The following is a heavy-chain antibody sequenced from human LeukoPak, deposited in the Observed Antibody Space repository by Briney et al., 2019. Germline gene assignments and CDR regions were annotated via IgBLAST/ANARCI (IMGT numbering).Heavy chain of an antibody. J-gene: IGHJ4*02. D-gene: IGHD2-15*01. V-gene: IGHV5-51*01. CDR3: ARYRYCSGGNCYGPDY. CDR2: IYPGDSDT. Sequence: GESLKISCKGSGYSFTRYYIGWVRQMPGKGLEWMGIIYPGDSDTRYSPSFQGQVTISADKSISTAYLQWSSLKASDTSTYYCARYRYCSGGNCYGPDYWGQGTLVTVSS. CDR1: GYSFTRYY.